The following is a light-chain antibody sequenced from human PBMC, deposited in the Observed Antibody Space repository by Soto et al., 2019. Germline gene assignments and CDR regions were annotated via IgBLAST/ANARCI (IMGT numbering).Light chain of an antibody. CDR3: QQYNRWPLT. J-gene: IGKJ4*02. CDR1: QSVSRY. CDR2: DAS. Sequence: IVMTQSPSTLSVSPGERAALSCRASQSVSRYLAWYQQKPGQTPRLLIYDASTRATGIPGSFSGSGSGTEFTLTISSLQSEDFAVYYCQQYNRWPLTFGGVTKV. V-gene: IGKV3-15*01.